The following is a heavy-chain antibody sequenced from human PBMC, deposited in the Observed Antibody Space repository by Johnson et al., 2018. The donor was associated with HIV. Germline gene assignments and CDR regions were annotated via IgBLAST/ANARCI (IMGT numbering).Heavy chain of an antibody. CDR1: GFTFSSYA. CDR2: ISYDGSNK. CDR3: ARADGLVGDRAFDI. D-gene: IGHD1-26*01. J-gene: IGHJ3*02. Sequence: QVQLVESGGGVVQPGRSLRLSCAASGFTFSSYAMHWVRQAPGKGLEWVAVISYDGSNKYYADSVKGRFTISRDNSKNTLYLRMNSLRAEDTALYYCARADGLVGDRAFDIWGQGTMVTVSS. V-gene: IGHV3-30*04.